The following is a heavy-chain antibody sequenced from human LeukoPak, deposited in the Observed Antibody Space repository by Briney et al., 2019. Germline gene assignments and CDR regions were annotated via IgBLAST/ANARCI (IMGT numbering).Heavy chain of an antibody. Sequence: SETLSLTCTVSGGSISTSYWSWIRQPPGKGLEWIGYIYYSGSPNYNPSLKSRVTVSVDTSKNQFSLKLNSVTAADTAVYYCASPRGAWGQGTLVTVSS. CDR3: ASPRGA. CDR2: IYYSGSP. V-gene: IGHV4-59*01. CDR1: GGSISTSY. D-gene: IGHD1-26*01. J-gene: IGHJ5*02.